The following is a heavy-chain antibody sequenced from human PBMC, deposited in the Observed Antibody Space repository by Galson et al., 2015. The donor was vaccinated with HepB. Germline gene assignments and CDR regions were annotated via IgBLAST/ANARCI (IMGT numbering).Heavy chain of an antibody. Sequence: SLRLSCAASGFTFSSYAIDWVRQAPGKGLEYVSGISSQGVSTYYANSVKGRFTISRDNSKNTVYLRMGSLRAEDMAVYYCARDRSGSGWYRGAFDIWGQGTVVTVSS. V-gene: IGHV3-64*01. CDR2: ISSQGVST. CDR3: ARDRSGSGWYRGAFDI. J-gene: IGHJ3*02. CDR1: GFTFSSYA. D-gene: IGHD6-19*01.